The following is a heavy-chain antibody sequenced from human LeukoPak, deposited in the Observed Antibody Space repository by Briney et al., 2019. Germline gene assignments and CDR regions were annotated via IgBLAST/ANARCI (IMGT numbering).Heavy chain of an antibody. J-gene: IGHJ6*02. D-gene: IGHD5-12*01. CDR1: GFSFSTSP. CDR2: MNNGPGAT. Sequence: KSGGSLRLSCAASGFSFSTSPMSWVRQPPGKGLEWVSAMNNGPGATFYRDSVRGRFTISRDDSKSTLYLQMNSLRAEDTGTYYCAKTHYDLLDVWGQGTTVTVSS. V-gene: IGHV3-23*01. CDR3: AKTHYDLLDV.